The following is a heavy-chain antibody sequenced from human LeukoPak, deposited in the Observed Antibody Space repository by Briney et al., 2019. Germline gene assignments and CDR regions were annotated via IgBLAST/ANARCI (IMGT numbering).Heavy chain of an antibody. CDR1: GYSITSYW. V-gene: IGHV5-51*01. Sequence: GEPLKISCKGSGYSITSYWIGSVRQMPGNGVECMGIIYPGDSDTRYSPSFQGQVTIPADKSISTAYLQWSSLKASDTAMYYCARHSEQQLVRTPTPPFDPWGQGTLVTVCS. J-gene: IGHJ5*02. CDR3: ARHSEQQLVRTPTPPFDP. D-gene: IGHD6-13*01. CDR2: IYPGDSDT.